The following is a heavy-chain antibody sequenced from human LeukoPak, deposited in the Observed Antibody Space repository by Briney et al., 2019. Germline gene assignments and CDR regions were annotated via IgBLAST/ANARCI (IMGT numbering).Heavy chain of an antibody. CDR1: GFTVSNNY. CDR2: IYSGGST. J-gene: IGHJ4*02. CDR3: ERATLDN. Sequence: GGSLRLSCAASGFTVSNNYISWVRQAPGKGLEWVAVIYSGGSTKYADSVKARFTISRDNSKNAVYLQMNSLRADDTAVYYCERATLDNWGRGTLVTVSS. V-gene: IGHV3-53*01.